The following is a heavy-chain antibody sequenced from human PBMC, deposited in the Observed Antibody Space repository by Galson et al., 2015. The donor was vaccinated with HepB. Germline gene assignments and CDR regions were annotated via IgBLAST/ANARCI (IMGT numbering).Heavy chain of an antibody. CDR1: GFTLSDAW. V-gene: IGHV3-48*01. J-gene: IGHJ4*02. D-gene: IGHD2-15*01. CDR2: ISTDSSTI. Sequence: LRLSCAASGFTLSDAWMNWVRQAPGKRLEWLSYISTDSSTIYYADSVKGRFTISRDSSKSTLYLQMNNLGVEDTAVYYCAKPAHGGWGQGTLVTVSS. CDR3: AKPAHGG.